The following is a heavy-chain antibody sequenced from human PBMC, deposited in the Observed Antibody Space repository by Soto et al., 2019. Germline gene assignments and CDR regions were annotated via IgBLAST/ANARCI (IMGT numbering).Heavy chain of an antibody. J-gene: IGHJ6*02. CDR3: AREAVNNNYYDFSMDS. Sequence: EVQLLESGGGLVQPGGSLRLSCAASGFTVSSNYMSWVRQAPGKGLEWVSVIYSGGSTYYADSVKGRFTISRDNSKNTLYLQMNSRRAEDTAVYYCAREAVNNNYYDFSMDSWGQGTTVTVSS. V-gene: IGHV3-66*01. CDR1: GFTVSSNY. D-gene: IGHD1-20*01. CDR2: IYSGGST.